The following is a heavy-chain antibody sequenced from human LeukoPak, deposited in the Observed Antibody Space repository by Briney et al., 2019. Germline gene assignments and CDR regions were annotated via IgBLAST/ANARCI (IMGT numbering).Heavy chain of an antibody. V-gene: IGHV4-59*01. CDR3: ARGASGYDYVWGSYRNYSWFDP. Sequence: SETLSLTCTVSGGSISTYYWSWIRQPPGKGLEWIGYIYYTGSTKNNPSLKSRVTISVDTSKNQFSLKLSSVTAADTAVYYCARGASGYDYVWGSYRNYSWFDPWGQGTLVTVSS. CDR1: GGSISTYY. D-gene: IGHD3-16*02. CDR2: IYYTGST. J-gene: IGHJ5*02.